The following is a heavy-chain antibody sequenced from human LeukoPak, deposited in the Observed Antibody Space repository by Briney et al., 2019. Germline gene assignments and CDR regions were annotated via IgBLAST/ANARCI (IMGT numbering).Heavy chain of an antibody. V-gene: IGHV4-4*07. D-gene: IGHD4-17*01. CDR1: GGSIITYY. Sequence: SETLSLTCTVSGGSIITYYWSWIRQPAGKGLEWIGRIYSSGRTSYNPSLKSRVTMSVDTSKNQFSLNLTSVTAADTAVYFCARAYGDLYFVYWGPGILVTVSS. J-gene: IGHJ4*02. CDR3: ARAYGDLYFVY. CDR2: IYSSGRT.